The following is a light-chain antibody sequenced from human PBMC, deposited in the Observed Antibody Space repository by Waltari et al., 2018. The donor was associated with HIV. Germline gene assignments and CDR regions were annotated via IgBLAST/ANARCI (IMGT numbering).Light chain of an antibody. V-gene: IGKV3-11*01. CDR3: QHRSTSWT. CDR2: DAT. J-gene: IGKJ1*01. CDR1: QTINNF. Sequence: DIVLTQSPAPLSLSPQESATLSCRASQTINNFLAWYQQRPGQAPRLLIYDATKRATGIPARLSGTGAGTDFSFTITSREPEDFAVYDWQHRSTSWTFGRGTKVEI.